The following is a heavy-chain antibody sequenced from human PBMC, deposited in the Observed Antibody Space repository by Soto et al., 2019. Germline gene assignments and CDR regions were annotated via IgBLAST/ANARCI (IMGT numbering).Heavy chain of an antibody. D-gene: IGHD3-10*01. V-gene: IGHV3-30*04. CDR3: VSPHSESSNAFDL. Sequence: GGSLRLSCAASGFSFSHYAMHWVRQPPGKGLEWVALISYDGENHYFTDSVRGRFTISRDNSKPAVYLEMNDLRLDDTATYYCVSPHSESSNAFDLWGQGTLVTVSS. J-gene: IGHJ5*02. CDR2: ISYDGENH. CDR1: GFSFSHYA.